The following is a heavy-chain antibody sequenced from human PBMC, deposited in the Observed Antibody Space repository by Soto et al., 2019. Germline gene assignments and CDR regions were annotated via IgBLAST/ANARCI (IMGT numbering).Heavy chain of an antibody. D-gene: IGHD4-4*01. V-gene: IGHV3-30-3*01. CDR2: ISYDGSNK. J-gene: IGHJ2*01. CDR3: ARPRWRDDYNWGYFDL. CDR1: GFTFSSYA. Sequence: QVQLVESGGGVVQPGRSLRLSCAASGFTFSSYAMHWVRQAPGKGLEWVAVISYDGSNKYYADSVKGRFTISRDNSKNXLYLQSHSLRTEDTAVYYCARPRWRDDYNWGYFDLWGRGTLVTVSS.